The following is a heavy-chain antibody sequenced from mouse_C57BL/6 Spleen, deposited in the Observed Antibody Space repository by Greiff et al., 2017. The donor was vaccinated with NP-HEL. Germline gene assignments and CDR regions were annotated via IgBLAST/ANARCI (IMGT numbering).Heavy chain of an antibody. D-gene: IGHD1-1*01. V-gene: IGHV14-4*01. CDR3: TTDYGSSYGYFDV. CDR1: GFNIKDDY. Sequence: VQLQQSGAELVRPGASVKLSCTASGFNIKDDYLPWVKQRPEQGLEWIGWIDPENGDTEYASKFQGKATITADTSSNTAYLQLSSLTSEDTAVYYCTTDYGSSYGYFDVWGTGTTVTVSS. CDR2: IDPENGDT. J-gene: IGHJ1*03.